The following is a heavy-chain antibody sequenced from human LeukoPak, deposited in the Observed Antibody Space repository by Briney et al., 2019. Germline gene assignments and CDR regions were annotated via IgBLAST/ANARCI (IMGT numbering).Heavy chain of an antibody. CDR3: AKGPSGSYSDF. J-gene: IGHJ4*02. CDR1: GFTFSSYA. V-gene: IGHV3-23*01. Sequence: GGSLRLSCAAYGFTFSSYAMSWVRQAPGKGLEWVSAISGSDDSTYYADSVKGRFTISRDNSKNTLYLQMNSLRAEDTAVYYCAKGPSGSYSDFWGQGTLVTVSS. D-gene: IGHD1-26*01. CDR2: ISGSDDST.